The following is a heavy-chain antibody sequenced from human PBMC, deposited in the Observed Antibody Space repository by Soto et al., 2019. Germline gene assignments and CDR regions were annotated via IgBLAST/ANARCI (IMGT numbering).Heavy chain of an antibody. CDR2: IWYDGSNK. CDR3: ARDMYYYDSSGFADY. J-gene: IGHJ4*02. V-gene: IGHV3-33*01. CDR1: GFTFSSYG. D-gene: IGHD3-22*01. Sequence: QAGGSLRLSCAASGFTFSSYGMHWVRQAPGKGLEWVAVIWYDGSNKYYADSVKGRFTISRDNSKNTLYLQMNSLRAEDTAVYYCARDMYYYDSSGFADYWGQGTLVTVSS.